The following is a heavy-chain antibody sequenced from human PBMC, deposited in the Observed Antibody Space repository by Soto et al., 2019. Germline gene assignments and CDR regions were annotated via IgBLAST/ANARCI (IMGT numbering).Heavy chain of an antibody. CDR3: ARDPGGHYCTSTSCLYFFDH. CDR1: GFTFSNHA. V-gene: IGHV3-23*01. D-gene: IGHD2-2*01. J-gene: IGHJ4*02. Sequence: EVQLLESGGALVQPGGSLRLSCAASGFTFSNHAMNWVRQAPGKGLEWVSTISDSGSTYYADSVTGRFTISRDNSKNKLYLQMNSLRAEDKAVYYCARDPGGHYCTSTSCLYFFDHWGQGTLVIVSS. CDR2: ISDSGST.